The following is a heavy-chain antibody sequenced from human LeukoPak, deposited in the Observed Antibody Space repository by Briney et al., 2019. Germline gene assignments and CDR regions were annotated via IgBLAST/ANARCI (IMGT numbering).Heavy chain of an antibody. CDR3: ARYRSGGSRGFDY. D-gene: IGHD6-19*01. Sequence: PGGSLRLSCAASGFAFSGYSLNWVRQAPGKGLEWVSYISGSSSTIYYADSVKDRFTISRDNAKNSLYLQMNSLRAEDTAVYYCARYRSGGSRGFDYWGQGTLVTASS. CDR1: GFAFSGYS. J-gene: IGHJ4*02. V-gene: IGHV3-48*01. CDR2: ISGSSSTI.